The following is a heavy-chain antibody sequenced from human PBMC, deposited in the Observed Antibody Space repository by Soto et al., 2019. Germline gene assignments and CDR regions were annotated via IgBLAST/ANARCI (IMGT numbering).Heavy chain of an antibody. V-gene: IGHV5-51*01. J-gene: IGHJ4*02. Sequence: GESLKISCKGSGYSFTSYWIGWVRQMPGKGLEWMGIIYPGDSDTRYSPSFQGQVTISADKSISTAYLQWSSLKASDTAMYYCARHKVSDGFPSTLDYWGQGTLVTVSS. CDR1: GYSFTSYW. CDR2: IYPGDSDT. CDR3: ARHKVSDGFPSTLDY. D-gene: IGHD1-20*01.